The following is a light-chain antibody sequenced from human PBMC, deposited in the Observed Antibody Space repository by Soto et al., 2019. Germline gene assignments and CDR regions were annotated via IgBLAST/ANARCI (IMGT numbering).Light chain of an antibody. Sequence: IQLTQSPSSLSASVGDRVTITCRASQAISSYFAWYQQKPGKAPKLLIYAASTLQSGVPSRFSGSGSGTDFTLTISSLKSEDFAVYYCQQYHDWPPWTFGQGTKVDIK. J-gene: IGKJ1*01. CDR3: QQYHDWPPWT. V-gene: IGKV1-9*01. CDR1: QAISSY. CDR2: AAS.